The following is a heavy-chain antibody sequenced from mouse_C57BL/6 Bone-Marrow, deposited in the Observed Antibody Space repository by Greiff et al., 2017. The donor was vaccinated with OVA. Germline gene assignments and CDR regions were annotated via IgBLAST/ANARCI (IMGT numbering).Heavy chain of an antibody. CDR3: TNWDRFAY. Sequence: DVQLQESGAELVRPGASVKLSCTASGFNIKDDYMHWVKQRPEQGLEWIGWIDPENGDTEYASKFQGKATITADTSSNTAYLQLSSLTSEDTAVYYCTNWDRFAYWGQGTLVTVSA. D-gene: IGHD4-1*02. CDR1: GFNIKDDY. CDR2: IDPENGDT. V-gene: IGHV14-4*01. J-gene: IGHJ3*01.